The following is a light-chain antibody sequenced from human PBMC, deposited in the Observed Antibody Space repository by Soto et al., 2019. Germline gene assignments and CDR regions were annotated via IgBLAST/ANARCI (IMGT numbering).Light chain of an antibody. CDR2: AAS. CDR3: LQDYTYWT. J-gene: IGKJ1*01. Sequence: AIQMTQSPSSLSASVGDRVTITCRASQGIRNDLGWYQQKPGKAPKLLIYAASSLQSGVPSRFSGSGSGTDFTLTISSLQPEDFATYYCLQDYTYWTFGQGTKVEIK. CDR1: QGIRND. V-gene: IGKV1-6*01.